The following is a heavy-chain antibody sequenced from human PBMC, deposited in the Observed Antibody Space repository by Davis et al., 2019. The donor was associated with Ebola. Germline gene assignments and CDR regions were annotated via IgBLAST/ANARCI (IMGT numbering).Heavy chain of an antibody. CDR2: INSDGSST. CDR3: AKDHVQQTGTTIFYYYYYGMDV. J-gene: IGHJ6*02. D-gene: IGHD1-7*01. CDR1: GFTFSSYW. Sequence: HTGGSLRLSCAASGFTFSSYWMHWVRQAPGKGLVWVSRINSDGSSTSYADSVKGRFTISRDNAKNTLYLQMNSLRAEDTAVYYCAKDHVQQTGTTIFYYYYYGMDVWGQGTTVTVSS. V-gene: IGHV3-74*01.